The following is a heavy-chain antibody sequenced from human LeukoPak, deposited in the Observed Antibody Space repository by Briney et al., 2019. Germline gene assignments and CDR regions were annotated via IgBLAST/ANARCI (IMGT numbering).Heavy chain of an antibody. J-gene: IGHJ1*01. CDR3: AKDFKPGSPYYYDGEYFQH. V-gene: IGHV3-74*01. CDR1: GFTFSNYW. CDR2: ISDAGAHT. D-gene: IGHD3-22*01. Sequence: GGSLRLSCAASGFTFSNYWMHWVRQAPGKGLVWVSRISDAGAHTFYADSVKGRFAMSRDNAKNTLYLQMNSLRTEDTAVYYCAKDFKPGSPYYYDGEYFQHWGQGTLVTVSS.